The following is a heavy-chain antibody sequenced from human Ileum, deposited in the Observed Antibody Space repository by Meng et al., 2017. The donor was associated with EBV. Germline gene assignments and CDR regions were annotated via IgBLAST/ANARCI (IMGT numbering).Heavy chain of an antibody. J-gene: IGHJ4*02. CDR1: CGSNSRSNW. CDR2: IHHTEST. Sequence: QGPPQAVGPGLVKPCGTLSLTGAVSCGSNSRSNWWSWVRQAPGKGLEWIGEIHHTESTNYNPSLKSRVTISVDKSKNQFSLKLSSVTAADTAVYYCARESYSDSSGYYPLDYWGQGSLVTVSS. V-gene: IGHV4-4*02. CDR3: ARESYSDSSGYYPLDY. D-gene: IGHD3-22*01.